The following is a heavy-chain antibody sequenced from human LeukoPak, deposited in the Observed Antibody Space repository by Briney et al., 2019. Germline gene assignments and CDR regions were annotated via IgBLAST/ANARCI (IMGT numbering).Heavy chain of an antibody. V-gene: IGHV4-61*02. CDR3: ARGSSPWYMDV. CDR1: GDSISSGDYY. J-gene: IGHJ6*03. D-gene: IGHD6-13*01. Sequence: PSETLSLTCTVSGDSISSGDYYWSWIRQPAGKGLEWIGRISSSGSTNYNPSLKSRVTMSVDTSKNQFSLKLSSVTAADTAVYYCARGSSPWYMDVWGKGTTVTISS. CDR2: ISSSGST.